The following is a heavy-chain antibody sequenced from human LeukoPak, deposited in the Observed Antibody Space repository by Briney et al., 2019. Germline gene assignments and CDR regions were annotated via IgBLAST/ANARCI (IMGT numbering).Heavy chain of an antibody. V-gene: IGHV5-51*01. D-gene: IGHD3-22*01. CDR2: IYPGDSDT. Sequence: GESLKISCKGSGYSFTSYWIGCVRQMPGKGLEWMGIIYPGDSDTRYSPSFQDQVTISADKSISTAYLQWSSLKASDTAMYYCARSYYYDSSGYYYVEGFDPWGQGTLVTVS. J-gene: IGHJ5*02. CDR1: GYSFTSYW. CDR3: ARSYYYDSSGYYYVEGFDP.